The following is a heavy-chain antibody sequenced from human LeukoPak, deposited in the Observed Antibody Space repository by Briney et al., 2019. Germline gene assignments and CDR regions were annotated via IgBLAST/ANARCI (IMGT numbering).Heavy chain of an antibody. CDR3: ARDLSDYGDYVGAFDI. CDR2: ISSNGGST. Sequence: GGSLRLSCAASGFTFSSYAMHWVRQAPGKGLEYVSAISSNGGSTYYANSVKGRFTISRDNSKNTLYLQMGSLRAEDMAVYYCARDLSDYGDYVGAFDIWGQGTMVTVSS. CDR1: GFTFSSYA. D-gene: IGHD4-17*01. V-gene: IGHV3-64*01. J-gene: IGHJ3*02.